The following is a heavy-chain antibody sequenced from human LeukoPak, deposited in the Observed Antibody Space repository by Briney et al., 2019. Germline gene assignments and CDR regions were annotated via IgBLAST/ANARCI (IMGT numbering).Heavy chain of an antibody. J-gene: IGHJ5*02. V-gene: IGHV1-69*05. D-gene: IGHD3-16*01. Sequence: ASVKVSCKASGGTFSSYAISWVRQAPGQRLEWLGGIIPIFGTANYAQKFQGRVTITTDESTSTAYMELSSLRSEDTAVYYCARGRVRGSLHLNWFDPWGQGTLVTVSS. CDR2: IIPIFGTA. CDR3: ARGRVRGSLHLNWFDP. CDR1: GGTFSSYA.